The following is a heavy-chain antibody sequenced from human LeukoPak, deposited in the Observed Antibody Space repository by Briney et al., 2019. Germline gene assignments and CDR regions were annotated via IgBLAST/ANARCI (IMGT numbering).Heavy chain of an antibody. J-gene: IGHJ4*02. D-gene: IGHD3-22*01. CDR3: ASGRYYDSSGYFDY. CDR1: GFTFSSYE. CDR2: ISSSGSTI. Sequence: GGSLRLSCAASGFTFSSYEMNWVRQAPGKGLEWVSYISSSGSTIYYADSVKGRFTISRDNAKNSLYLQMNSLRAEDTAVYYCASGRYYDSSGYFDYWGQGTLVTVSS. V-gene: IGHV3-48*03.